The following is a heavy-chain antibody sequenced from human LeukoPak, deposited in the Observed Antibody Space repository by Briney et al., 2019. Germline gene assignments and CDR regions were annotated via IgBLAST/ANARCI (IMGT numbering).Heavy chain of an antibody. D-gene: IGHD3-16*01. Sequence: SETLSLTCTVSGDSISSGYYYWSWVRQPAGKGLEWIGRIHTTGSTDYNVSLQSRVTISLDTSKNQFSLRLSSVTAADTALYFCAREEFTNSYDYYYYYMDVWGRGTTVTVSS. V-gene: IGHV4-61*02. CDR2: IHTTGST. CDR1: GDSISSGYYY. J-gene: IGHJ6*03. CDR3: AREEFTNSYDYYYYYMDV.